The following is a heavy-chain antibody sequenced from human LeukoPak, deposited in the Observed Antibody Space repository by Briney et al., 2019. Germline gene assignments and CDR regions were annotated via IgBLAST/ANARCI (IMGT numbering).Heavy chain of an antibody. Sequence: GGSLRLSCAASGFTFSSYGMHWVRQAPGKGLEWVAFIRYDGRNTYYADSVKGRFTISRDNSKNTLYLQMNSLRVEDTAIYYCAKDHSSHYYYHFDHWGQGTLVTVSS. D-gene: IGHD3-22*01. CDR1: GFTFSSYG. CDR2: IRYDGRNT. J-gene: IGHJ4*02. CDR3: AKDHSSHYYYHFDH. V-gene: IGHV3-30*02.